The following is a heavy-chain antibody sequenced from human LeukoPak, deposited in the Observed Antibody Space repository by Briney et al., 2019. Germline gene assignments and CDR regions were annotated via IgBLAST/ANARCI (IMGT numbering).Heavy chain of an antibody. D-gene: IGHD1-14*01. CDR1: GYIFTGYY. CDR3: ARDREPLGY. V-gene: IGHV1-2*06. J-gene: IGHJ4*02. CDR2: INPNNGGT. Sequence: ASVKVSCKASGYIFTGYYMHWVRQAPGQGLEWMGRINPNNGGTNYAQKFQGRVTMTRDTSISTAYMELSSLRSDDTAAYFCARDREPLGYWGQGTLVTVSS.